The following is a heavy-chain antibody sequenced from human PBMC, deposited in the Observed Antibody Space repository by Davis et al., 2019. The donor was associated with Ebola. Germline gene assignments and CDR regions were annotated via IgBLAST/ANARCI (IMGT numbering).Heavy chain of an antibody. CDR2: ISSSSSAI. CDR3: ARDGPVGAILYGMDV. Sequence: GESLKISCAASGFTFSSNWMHWVRQAPGKGLEWVSYISSSSSAIYYADSVKGRFTISRDNAKNSLYLQMNSLRDEDTAVYYCARDGPVGAILYGMDVWGQGTTVTVSS. D-gene: IGHD1-26*01. CDR1: GFTFSSNW. J-gene: IGHJ6*02. V-gene: IGHV3-48*02.